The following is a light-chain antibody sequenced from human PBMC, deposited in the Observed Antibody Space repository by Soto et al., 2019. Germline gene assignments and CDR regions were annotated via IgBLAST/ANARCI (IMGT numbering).Light chain of an antibody. J-gene: IGKJ1*01. CDR2: GIS. CDR1: QSVSSN. Sequence: EIAMTQSPATLSVSPGARATLPCRASQSVSSNLAWYQQKPGQAPRLLIYGISIRATGIPDRFSGSGSGTYFSLTISRLEPEDVAVYYCQQYGSSGTFGQGTKVDIK. CDR3: QQYGSSGT. V-gene: IGKV3-20*01.